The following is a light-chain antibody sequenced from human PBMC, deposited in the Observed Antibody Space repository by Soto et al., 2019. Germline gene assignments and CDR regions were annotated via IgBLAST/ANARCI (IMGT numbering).Light chain of an antibody. V-gene: IGLV1-44*01. J-gene: IGLJ3*02. CDR2: SNN. CDR1: SSNIGSKT. Sequence: QSVLTQPPSASGTPGQRVTISCSGSSSNIGSKTVSWYQQLPGTAPKLLIHSNNQRPSGVPDRFSGSKSGTSASLAISGPQSEDEADYHCAAWDDSLNGWVFGGGTKLTVL. CDR3: AAWDDSLNGWV.